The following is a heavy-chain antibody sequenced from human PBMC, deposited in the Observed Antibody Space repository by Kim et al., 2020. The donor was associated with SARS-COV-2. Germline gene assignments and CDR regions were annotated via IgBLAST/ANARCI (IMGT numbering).Heavy chain of an antibody. Sequence: GGSLRLSCAASGFTFGSYSMNWVRQAPGKGLEWVSSISSSSSYIYYADSVKGRFTISRDNAKNSLYLQMNSLRAEDTAVYYCARAYDILTGYYLDYWGQGTLVTVSS. CDR1: GFTFGSYS. D-gene: IGHD3-9*01. CDR3: ARAYDILTGYYLDY. V-gene: IGHV3-21*01. CDR2: ISSSSSYI. J-gene: IGHJ4*02.